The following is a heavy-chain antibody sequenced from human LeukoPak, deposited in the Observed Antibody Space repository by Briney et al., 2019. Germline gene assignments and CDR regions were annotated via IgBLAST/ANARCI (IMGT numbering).Heavy chain of an antibody. D-gene: IGHD3-10*01. Sequence: PGGSLRLSCAASGFTFSSYSMNWVRQAPGKGLEWVSYISSSSSTIYYADSLKGRFTISRDNAKNSLYLQMNSLRAEDTAVYYCARGSGGFDYWGQGTLVTVSS. CDR2: ISSSSSTI. CDR1: GFTFSSYS. J-gene: IGHJ4*02. V-gene: IGHV3-48*04. CDR3: ARGSGGFDY.